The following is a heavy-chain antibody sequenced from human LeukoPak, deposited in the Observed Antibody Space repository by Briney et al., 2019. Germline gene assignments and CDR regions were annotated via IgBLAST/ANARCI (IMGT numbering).Heavy chain of an antibody. CDR1: GFTFSSYA. Sequence: PGRSLRLSCAASGFTFSSYAMHWVRQAPGKGLEWVAVISYDGSNKYYADSVKGRFTISRDNSKNTLYLQTNSLRAEDTAMYYCARDRPPYYYDSSGQDAFDIWGQGTMVTVSS. CDR2: ISYDGSNK. J-gene: IGHJ3*02. D-gene: IGHD3-22*01. CDR3: ARDRPPYYYDSSGQDAFDI. V-gene: IGHV3-30*04.